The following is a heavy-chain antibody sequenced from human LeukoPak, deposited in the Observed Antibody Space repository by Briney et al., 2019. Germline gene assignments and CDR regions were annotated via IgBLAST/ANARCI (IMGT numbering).Heavy chain of an antibody. Sequence: SVKVSCKASGGTFSSYAISWVRQAPGQGLEWMGGIIPIFGTANYAQKFQGRVTITADETTSTAYIELSSLRSEDTAVYYCARSPPAGYSSSWYFDYWGQGTLVTVSS. CDR3: ARSPPAGYSSSWYFDY. CDR1: GGTFSSYA. J-gene: IGHJ4*02. D-gene: IGHD6-13*01. V-gene: IGHV1-69*13. CDR2: IIPIFGTA.